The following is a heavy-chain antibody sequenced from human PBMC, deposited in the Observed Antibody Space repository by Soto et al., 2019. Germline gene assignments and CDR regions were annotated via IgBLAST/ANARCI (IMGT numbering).Heavy chain of an antibody. Sequence: GGSLRLSCAASGFTFSSYSMNWVRQAPGKGLEWVSSISSSSSYIYYADSVRGRFTISRDNAKNSLYLQMNSLRAEDTAVYYCARDYYGSGSSRVYYYYGMDVWGQGTTVTVSS. J-gene: IGHJ6*02. CDR3: ARDYYGSGSSRVYYYYGMDV. CDR1: GFTFSSYS. D-gene: IGHD3-10*01. CDR2: ISSSSSYI. V-gene: IGHV3-21*01.